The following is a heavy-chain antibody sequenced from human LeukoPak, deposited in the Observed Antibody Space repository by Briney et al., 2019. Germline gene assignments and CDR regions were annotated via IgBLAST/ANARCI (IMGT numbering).Heavy chain of an antibody. D-gene: IGHD6-13*01. CDR1: GFTFSSYG. CDR3: AKGIAALAYYFDY. J-gene: IGHJ4*02. CDR2: ISYDGSNK. Sequence: PGGSLRLSCAASGFTFSSYGMHWVRQAPGKGLEWVAVISYDGSNKYYADSVKGRFTISRDNSKNTLYLQMNSLRAEDTAVYYCAKGIAALAYYFDYWGQGTLVTVSS. V-gene: IGHV3-30*18.